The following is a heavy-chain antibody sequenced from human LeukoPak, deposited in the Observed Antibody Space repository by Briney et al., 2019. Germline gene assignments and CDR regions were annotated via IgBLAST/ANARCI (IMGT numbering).Heavy chain of an antibody. V-gene: IGHV4-4*07. D-gene: IGHD3-10*01. J-gene: IGHJ5*02. CDR2: ISTSGST. CDR1: VGSFSTYF. Sequence: SETLSLTCSVSVGSFSTYFWNWIRQPAGKGLEWIGRISTSGSTTYNPSLKSRVTMSVDTSKNQFSLSLRSVTAADTAVYYCARDDRVEGGENWFDPWGRGTLVIVSS. CDR3: ARDDRVEGGENWFDP.